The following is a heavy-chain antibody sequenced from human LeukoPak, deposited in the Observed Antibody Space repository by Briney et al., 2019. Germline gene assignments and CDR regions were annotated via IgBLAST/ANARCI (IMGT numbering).Heavy chain of an antibody. V-gene: IGHV1-18*04. CDR3: ARVVATPGWFDP. Sequence: ASVKVSCKASGYTFTGYYMHWVRQAPGQGLEWMGWISAYNGNTNYAQKLQGRVTMTTDTSTSTAYMELRSLRSDDTAVYYCARVVATPGWFDPWGQGTLVTVSS. CDR1: GYTFTGYY. D-gene: IGHD5-12*01. CDR2: ISAYNGNT. J-gene: IGHJ5*02.